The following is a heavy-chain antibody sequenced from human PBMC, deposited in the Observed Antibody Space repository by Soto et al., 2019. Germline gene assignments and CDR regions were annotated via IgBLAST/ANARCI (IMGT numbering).Heavy chain of an antibody. CDR2: ISSSGSTI. CDR1: GFTFSSYE. D-gene: IGHD6-13*01. V-gene: IGHV3-48*03. J-gene: IGHJ4*02. Sequence: EVQLVESGGGLVQPGGSLRLSCAASGFTFSSYEMNWVRQAPGKGLEWVSYISSSGSTIYYADSVKGRFTISRDNAKHSLYLQMNSRRAEDTAVYYCARDKDSSSWMYFDYWGQGTLVTVAS. CDR3: ARDKDSSSWMYFDY.